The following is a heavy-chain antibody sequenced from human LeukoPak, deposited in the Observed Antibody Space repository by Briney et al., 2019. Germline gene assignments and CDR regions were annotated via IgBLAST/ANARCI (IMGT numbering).Heavy chain of an antibody. V-gene: IGHV3-23*01. CDR1: GFTFSSYA. D-gene: IGHD3-22*01. Sequence: GGSLRLSCAASGFTFSSYAMTWVRQAPGKGLEWVSGISGSSSSSYYADSVKGRFAISRDYSNNTVYLQMNSLRAEDTAVYYCVKEGEVVITHRFDSWGQGTLVTVSS. J-gene: IGHJ4*02. CDR3: VKEGEVVITHRFDS. CDR2: ISGSSSSS.